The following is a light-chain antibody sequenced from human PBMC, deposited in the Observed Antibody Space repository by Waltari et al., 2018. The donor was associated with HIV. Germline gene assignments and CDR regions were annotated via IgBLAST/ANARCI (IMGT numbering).Light chain of an antibody. Sequence: QSVLAQPPSASGTPGQRVTISCSGSTPHNEGNTVSWYQQLPGTAPKLLIYSNNERPSGVPDRLSGSTSGTSASLVISGLQSEDEADYYCAAWDDSLKGGAFGTGTKVTVL. J-gene: IGLJ1*01. CDR3: AAWDDSLKGGA. V-gene: IGLV1-44*01. CDR1: TPHNEGNT. CDR2: SNN.